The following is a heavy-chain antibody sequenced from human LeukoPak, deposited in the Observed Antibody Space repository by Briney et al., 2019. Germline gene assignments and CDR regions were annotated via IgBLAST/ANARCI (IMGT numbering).Heavy chain of an antibody. D-gene: IGHD6-13*01. Sequence: SETLSLTCTVSGGSISSYYWSWLRQPAGKGLEWIGHIYNSGSTNYNPSLKGRVTMSVATSKNQFSLHLSSVTAADTAVYYCARSAFLVTAPGLYYFDYWGQGTLVAVSS. J-gene: IGHJ4*02. V-gene: IGHV4-4*07. CDR3: ARSAFLVTAPGLYYFDY. CDR1: GGSISSYY. CDR2: IYNSGST.